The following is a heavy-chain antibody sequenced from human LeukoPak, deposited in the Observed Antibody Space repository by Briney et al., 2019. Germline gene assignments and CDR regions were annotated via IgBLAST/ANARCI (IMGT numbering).Heavy chain of an antibody. CDR2: INQDGSEK. V-gene: IGHV3-7*01. D-gene: IGHD3/OR15-3a*01. J-gene: IGHJ4*02. CDR3: ARDGLPFDY. Sequence: PGGSLRLSCAASGFTFRGYWMSWVRQAPGKGLEWVANINQDGSEKYYVVSVKGRFTISRDNGKNSLYLQMNSLRAEDTAVYYCARDGLPFDYWGQGTLVTVSS. CDR1: GFTFRGYW.